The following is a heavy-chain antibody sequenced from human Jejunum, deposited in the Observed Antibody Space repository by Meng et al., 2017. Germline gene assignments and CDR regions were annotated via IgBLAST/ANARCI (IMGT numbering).Heavy chain of an antibody. CDR2: TYYRSKWYI. CDR3: AGGGLVRSTRGYFDY. D-gene: IGHD1-26*01. CDR1: GDIVSSNSAD. V-gene: IGHV6-1*01. Sequence: QIQLQQSGPGLVKPSQTLSLTRAISGDIVSSNSADWNWIRQSPSRGLEWLGRTYYRSKWYIDYAVSVKSRITINPDTSKNQFSLHLNSVTPEDTAVYYCAGGGLVRSTRGYFDYWGQGTLVTVSS. J-gene: IGHJ4*02.